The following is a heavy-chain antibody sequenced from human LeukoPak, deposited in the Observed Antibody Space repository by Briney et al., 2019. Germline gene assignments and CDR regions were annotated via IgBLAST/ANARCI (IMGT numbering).Heavy chain of an antibody. D-gene: IGHD3-3*01. J-gene: IGHJ4*02. CDR2: IYYSGST. Sequence: SETLSLTCAVYGGSFSGYYWSWIRQPPGKGLEWIGYIYYSGSTNYNPSLKSRVTISVDTSKNQFSLKLSSVTAADTAVYYCARRLSIFGFNFDYWGQGTLVTVSS. CDR3: ARRLSIFGFNFDY. CDR1: GGSFSGYY. V-gene: IGHV4-59*08.